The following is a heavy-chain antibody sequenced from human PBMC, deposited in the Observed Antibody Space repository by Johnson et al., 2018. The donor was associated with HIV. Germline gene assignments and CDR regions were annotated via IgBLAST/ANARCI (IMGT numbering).Heavy chain of an antibody. CDR1: GFTFSSYA. Sequence: VHLVESGGGVVQPGRSLRLSCAASGFTFSSYAMHWVRQAPGKGLEWVSYISSSGSTIYYADSVKGRFTISRDNAKNSLYLQMNSLKTEDTAVYYCTTEVGATQNAFDIWGQGTMVTVSS. V-gene: IGHV3-48*04. D-gene: IGHD1-26*01. J-gene: IGHJ3*02. CDR2: ISSSGSTI. CDR3: TTEVGATQNAFDI.